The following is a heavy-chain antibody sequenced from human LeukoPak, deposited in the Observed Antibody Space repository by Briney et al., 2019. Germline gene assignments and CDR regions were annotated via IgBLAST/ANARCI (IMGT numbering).Heavy chain of an antibody. V-gene: IGHV4-59*01. CDR3: ARGLEDIVVVPAAIYYYYYMDV. CDR2: IYYSGST. Sequence: PSETLSLTCTVSGGSISSYYWSWIRQPPGKGLEWIGYIYYSGSTNYNPSLKSRVTISVDTSKNQFSLKLSSVTAADTAVYYCARGLEDIVVVPAAIYYYYYMDVWGKGTTVTVSS. CDR1: GGSISSYY. D-gene: IGHD2-2*01. J-gene: IGHJ6*03.